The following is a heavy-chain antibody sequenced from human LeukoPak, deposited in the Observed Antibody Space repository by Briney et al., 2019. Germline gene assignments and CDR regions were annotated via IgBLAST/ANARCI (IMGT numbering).Heavy chain of an antibody. CDR3: ARGDGYNYWQY. Sequence: GGSLRLSCVASGFTVSSNYMSWVRQAPGKGLEWVSVIYIGGSIYYADSVRGRFTISRDNSKNTLYLQMNSLRAEDTAVYYCARGDGYNYWQYWGQGTLVTVSS. J-gene: IGHJ4*02. CDR2: IYIGGSI. CDR1: GFTVSSNY. D-gene: IGHD5-24*01. V-gene: IGHV3-53*01.